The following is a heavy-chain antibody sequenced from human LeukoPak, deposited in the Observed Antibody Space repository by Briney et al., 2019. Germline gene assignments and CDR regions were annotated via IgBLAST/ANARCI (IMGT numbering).Heavy chain of an antibody. Sequence: GGSLRLSCAASGFTFDDYAMHWVRQAPGKGLEWVSWISWYSGNIDYAHTVKGRFTITRDNAKNSMYLQMNSLRAEDTALYYCAKGPASDGSSCGFFDYWGEGTLVTVSS. CDR1: GFTFDDYA. CDR3: AKGPASDGSSCGFFDY. J-gene: IGHJ4*02. D-gene: IGHD3-22*01. V-gene: IGHV3-9*01. CDR2: ISWYSGNI.